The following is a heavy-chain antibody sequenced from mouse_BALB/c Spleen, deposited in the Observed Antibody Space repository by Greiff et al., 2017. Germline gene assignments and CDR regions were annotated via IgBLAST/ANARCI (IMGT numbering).Heavy chain of an antibody. CDR3: ARTGSTMITTGFAY. CDR2: INPYNDGT. Sequence: VQLQQSGPELVKPGASVKMSCKASGYTFTSYVMHWVKQKPGQGLEWIGYINPYNDGTKYNEKFKGKATLTSDKSSSTAYMELSSLTSEDSAVYYCARTGSTMITTGFAYWGQGTLVTVSA. CDR1: GYTFTSYV. V-gene: IGHV1-14*01. D-gene: IGHD2-4*01. J-gene: IGHJ3*01.